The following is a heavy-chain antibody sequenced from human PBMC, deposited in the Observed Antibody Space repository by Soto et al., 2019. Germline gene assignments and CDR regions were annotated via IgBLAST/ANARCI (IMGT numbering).Heavy chain of an antibody. CDR2: IIPIFGTA. CDR1: GGTFSSYA. Sequence: QVQLVQSGAEVKKPGSSVKVSCKASGGTFSSYAISWVRQAPGQGLEWMGGIIPIFGTANYAQKFQGRVTLTADESTSTDYMELSSLRSEDTAVYYCARAGPGVVVPDAPAYGMGVWGQGTTVTVSS. V-gene: IGHV1-69*01. CDR3: ARAGPGVVVPDAPAYGMGV. D-gene: IGHD2-2*01. J-gene: IGHJ6*02.